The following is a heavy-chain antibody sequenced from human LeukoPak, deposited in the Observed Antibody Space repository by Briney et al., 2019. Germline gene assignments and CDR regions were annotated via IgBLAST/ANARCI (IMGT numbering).Heavy chain of an antibody. V-gene: IGHV1-18*01. J-gene: IGHJ3*02. CDR1: GYTFMSHG. Sequence: ASVKVSCKAYGYTFMSHGISWVRQAPGQGLEWMGWISGSSSNTNYAQRLQGRVTMTTDTSTTTAYMELRRRRSDDTAVYYCARATGTWGHDGFDIWGQGTMVTVSS. CDR2: ISGSSSNT. D-gene: IGHD3-16*01. CDR3: ARATGTWGHDGFDI.